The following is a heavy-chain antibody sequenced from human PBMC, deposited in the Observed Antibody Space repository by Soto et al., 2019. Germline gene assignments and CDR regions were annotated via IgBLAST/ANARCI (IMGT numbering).Heavy chain of an antibody. CDR3: ARQIYDSDTGPNFQYYFDS. D-gene: IGHD3-22*01. V-gene: IGHV5-10-1*01. CDR2: IDPSDSQT. Sequence: GESLKISCKGSGYSFAGYWITWVRQKPGKGLEWMGRIDPSDSQTYYSPSFRGHVTISATKSITTVFLQWSSLRASDTAMYYCARQIYDSDTGPNFQYYFDSWGQGAPVTVSS. J-gene: IGHJ4*02. CDR1: GYSFAGYW.